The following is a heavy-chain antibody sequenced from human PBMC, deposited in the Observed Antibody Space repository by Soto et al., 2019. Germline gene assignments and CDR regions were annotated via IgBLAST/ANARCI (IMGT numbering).Heavy chain of an antibody. Sequence: GGSLRLSCAASGFTFSSYAMSWVRQAPGKGLEWVSAIWYDGTKSYYADSVEGRFTIARDDSKSTVYLDMNSLRVEDTAVYYCARDRSVDAALDYWGQGTLVTVSS. V-gene: IGHV3-23*01. CDR2: IWYDGTKS. D-gene: IGHD5-18*01. CDR3: ARDRSVDAALDY. J-gene: IGHJ4*02. CDR1: GFTFSSYA.